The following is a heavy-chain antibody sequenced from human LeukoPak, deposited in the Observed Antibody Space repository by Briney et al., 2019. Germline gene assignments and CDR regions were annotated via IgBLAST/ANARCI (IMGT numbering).Heavy chain of an antibody. CDR1: GFTFDRFE. V-gene: IGHV3-48*03. CDR2: ISRSGGTV. CDR3: ARDLRGDY. J-gene: IGHJ4*02. Sequence: QPGGSLRLSCAVSGFTFDRFEMNWARQAPGKGLEWVSYISRSGGTVYYADSVKDRFTISRDDAKNSVYLQMDSLRAEDTGVYYCARDLRGDYWGQGTQVTVSS. D-gene: IGHD3-16*01.